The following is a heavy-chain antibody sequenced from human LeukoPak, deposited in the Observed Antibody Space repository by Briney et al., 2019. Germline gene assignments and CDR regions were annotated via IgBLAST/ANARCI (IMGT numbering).Heavy chain of an antibody. Sequence: SVKVSCKASGGTFSSYAISWVRQAPGQGLEWMGGIIPIFGTANYAQKFQGRVTITTDESTSTAYMELSSLRSEDTAVYYCARGGYSYGFYYYYYMDVWGEGTTVTVSS. V-gene: IGHV1-69*05. J-gene: IGHJ6*03. D-gene: IGHD5-18*01. CDR3: ARGGYSYGFYYYYYMDV. CDR1: GGTFSSYA. CDR2: IIPIFGTA.